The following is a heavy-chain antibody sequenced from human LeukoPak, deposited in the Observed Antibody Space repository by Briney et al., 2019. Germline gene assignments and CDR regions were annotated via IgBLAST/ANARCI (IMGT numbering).Heavy chain of an antibody. V-gene: IGHV4-39*07. CDR2: IYHSGST. Sequence: SETLSLTCTVSGGSISSSSYYWGWIRQPPGKGLEWIGTIYHSGSTSYNPSFKSRVSISVDTSKNQFSLKLYSVTAADTAVYYCARDPHYRSSIDYWGQGTLVTVSS. CDR3: ARDPHYRSSIDY. J-gene: IGHJ4*02. CDR1: GGSISSSSYY. D-gene: IGHD6-19*01.